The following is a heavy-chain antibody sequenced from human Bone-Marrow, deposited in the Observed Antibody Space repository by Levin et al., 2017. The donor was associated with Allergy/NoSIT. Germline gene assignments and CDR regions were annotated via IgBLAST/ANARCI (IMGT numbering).Heavy chain of an antibody. Sequence: GESLKISCAASGFTFSSYGMHWVRQAPGKGLEWVAVISYDGSNKYYADSVKGRFTISRDNSKNTLYLQMNSLRAEDTAVYYCAKDDHIVLVPAYYYYGMDVWGQGTTVTVSS. V-gene: IGHV3-30*18. D-gene: IGHD2-2*01. CDR3: AKDDHIVLVPAYYYYGMDV. CDR1: GFTFSSYG. J-gene: IGHJ6*02. CDR2: ISYDGSNK.